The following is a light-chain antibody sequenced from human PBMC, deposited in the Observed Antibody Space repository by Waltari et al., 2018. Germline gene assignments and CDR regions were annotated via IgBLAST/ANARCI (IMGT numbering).Light chain of an antibody. CDR3: CSYAGSSTFV. J-gene: IGLJ2*01. CDR1: SSDVGSYTL. Sequence: QSALTQPATVSGSPTQSITISCTGTSSDVGSYTLVSWYQQHPGRAPKLMFFDGNKRPSGISNRFSGSKSGNTASLTISGLQAEDEADYYCCSYAGSSTFVFGGGTKLTVL. CDR2: DGN. V-gene: IGLV2-23*03.